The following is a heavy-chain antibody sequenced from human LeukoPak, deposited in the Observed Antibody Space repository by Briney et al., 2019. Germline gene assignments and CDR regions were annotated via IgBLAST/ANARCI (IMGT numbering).Heavy chain of an antibody. CDR1: GGSISSYY. V-gene: IGHV4-59*08. CDR3: ARLLRVTTVGPDLYYFDY. J-gene: IGHJ4*02. Sequence: SETLSLTCTVSGGSISSYYWSWIRQPPGKGLEWIGYIYYSGSTYYNPSLKSRVTISVDTSKSQFSLKLNSVTAADTAFYYCARLLRVTTVGPDLYYFDYWGQGTLVTVSS. D-gene: IGHD4-17*01. CDR2: IYYSGST.